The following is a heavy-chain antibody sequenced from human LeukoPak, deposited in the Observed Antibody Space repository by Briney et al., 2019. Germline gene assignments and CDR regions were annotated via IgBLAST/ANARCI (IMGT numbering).Heavy chain of an antibody. D-gene: IGHD3-10*01. V-gene: IGHV5-51*01. CDR1: GYSFTTYW. Sequence: GESLKISCKGSGYSFTTYWIGWVRQMPGKGLAWMGIIYPGDSDTRYSPSFQGQVTISADKSINTAYLQWSSLKASDTAMYYCARLYYGSGIDAFDIWGQGTMVTVSS. CDR2: IYPGDSDT. J-gene: IGHJ3*02. CDR3: ARLYYGSGIDAFDI.